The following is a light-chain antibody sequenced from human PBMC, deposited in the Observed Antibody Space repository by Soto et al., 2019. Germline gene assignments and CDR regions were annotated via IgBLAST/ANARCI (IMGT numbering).Light chain of an antibody. CDR3: QQYDTSPPT. CDR1: QTIASRY. V-gene: IGKV3-20*01. Sequence: EIVLTQSPGTLSLSPGERATPSSRASQTIASRYLAWYQHQPGQAPRLLIYRTFARAPGIPDRFSGGGSGTDFTLTISRLEREDFAVYYCQQYDTSPPTFGQGTRLEIK. CDR2: RTF. J-gene: IGKJ5*01.